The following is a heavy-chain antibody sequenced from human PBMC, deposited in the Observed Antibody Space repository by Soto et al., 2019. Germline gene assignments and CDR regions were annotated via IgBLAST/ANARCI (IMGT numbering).Heavy chain of an antibody. CDR2: ISSSGSTI. CDR1: GFSFSDYY. V-gene: IGHV3-11*01. CDR3: ARDDSSIAAVNWFDP. D-gene: IGHD6-6*01. Sequence: SLILSCAASGFSFSDYYMSWIRQAPGKGLEWVSYISSSGSTIYYADSVKGRFTISRDNAKNSLYLQMNSLRAEDTAVYYCARDDSSIAAVNWFDPWGQGTLVTVSS. J-gene: IGHJ5*02.